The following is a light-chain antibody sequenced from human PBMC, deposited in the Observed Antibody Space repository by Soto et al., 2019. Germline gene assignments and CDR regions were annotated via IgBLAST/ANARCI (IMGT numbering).Light chain of an antibody. J-gene: IGKJ1*01. CDR3: QQYNNWPRT. CDR2: GAS. Sequence: IVITQSPATLSVSPGATAPLSSRASQSVSTDLAWYQQKPGQVPRVLIYGASTRATDIPARFSGSGSGTDFTLTIDSLQSEDFAVYYCQQYNNWPRTFGQGTKVDIK. CDR1: QSVSTD. V-gene: IGKV3-15*01.